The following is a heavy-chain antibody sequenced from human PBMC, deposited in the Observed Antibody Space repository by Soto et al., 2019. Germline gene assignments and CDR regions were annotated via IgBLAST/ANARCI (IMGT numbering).Heavy chain of an antibody. CDR3: ARTTIFGHYYYYYGMDV. D-gene: IGHD3-3*01. Sequence: SETLSLTCTVSGGSISSYYWSWIRQPPGKGLEWIGYIYYSGSTNYNPSLKSRVTISVDTSKNQFSLKLSSVTAADTAVNYCARTTIFGHYYYYYGMDVWGQGTTVTVSS. CDR2: IYYSGST. V-gene: IGHV4-59*01. CDR1: GGSISSYY. J-gene: IGHJ6*02.